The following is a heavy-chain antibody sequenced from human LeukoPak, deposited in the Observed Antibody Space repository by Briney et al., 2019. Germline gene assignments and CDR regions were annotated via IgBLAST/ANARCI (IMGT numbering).Heavy chain of an antibody. J-gene: IGHJ5*02. CDR3: ARDPLGDYLFFFDP. Sequence: PSQTLSLTCTVSGGSISSGSYYWSWIRQPAGKGLEWIGRIYTSGSTNYNPSLKSRVTISVDTSKNQFSLKLSSVTAADTAVYYCARDPLGDYLFFFDPWGQGTLVTVSS. CDR2: IYTSGST. CDR1: GGSISSGSYY. V-gene: IGHV4-61*02. D-gene: IGHD3-16*01.